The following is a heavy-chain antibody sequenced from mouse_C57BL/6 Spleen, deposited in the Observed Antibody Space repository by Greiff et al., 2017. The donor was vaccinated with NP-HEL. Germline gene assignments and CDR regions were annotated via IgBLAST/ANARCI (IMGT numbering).Heavy chain of an antibody. CDR3: ARQRDGYYDY. J-gene: IGHJ2*01. V-gene: IGHV5-12*01. Sequence: EVNVVESGGGLVQPGGSLKLSCAASGFTFSDYYMYWVRQTPEKRLEWVAYISNGGGSTYYPDTVKGRFTISRDNAKNTLYLQMSRLKSEDSAMYYCARQRDGYYDYWGQGTTLTVSS. D-gene: IGHD2-3*01. CDR2: ISNGGGST. CDR1: GFTFSDYY.